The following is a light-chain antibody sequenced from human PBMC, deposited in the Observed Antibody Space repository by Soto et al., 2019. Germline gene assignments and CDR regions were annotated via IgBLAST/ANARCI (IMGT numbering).Light chain of an antibody. CDR2: DAS. J-gene: IGKJ5*01. V-gene: IGKV3-11*01. Sequence: EIVLTQSPATLSLSPGERATLSCRASQSVSSYLAWYQQKPGQAPRLLIYDASNRATGIPAMFSGSGSGTDFTLTISSLEPEDFAVYYCQQRSNWPLITFGQGTRLEIK. CDR1: QSVSSY. CDR3: QQRSNWPLIT.